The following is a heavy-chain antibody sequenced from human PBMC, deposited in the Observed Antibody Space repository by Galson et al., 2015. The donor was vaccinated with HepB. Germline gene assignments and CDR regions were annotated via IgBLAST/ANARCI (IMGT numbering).Heavy chain of an antibody. J-gene: IGHJ6*02. CDR1: GFTFSDYY. CDR2: ISSSGSTI. Sequence: SLRLSCAASGFTFSDYYMSWIRQAPGKGLEWVSYISSSGSTIYYADSVKGRFTISRDNAKNSLYLQMNSLRAEDTAVYYCARDTSHDFWSGYYSPDYYYGMDVWGQGTTVTVSS. D-gene: IGHD3-3*01. CDR3: ARDTSHDFWSGYYSPDYYYGMDV. V-gene: IGHV3-11*01.